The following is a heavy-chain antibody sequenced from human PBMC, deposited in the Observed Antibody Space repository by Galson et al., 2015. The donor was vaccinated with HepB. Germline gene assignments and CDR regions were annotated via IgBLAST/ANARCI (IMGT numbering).Heavy chain of an antibody. D-gene: IGHD3-22*01. Sequence: SVKVSCKASGYTFTSYYMHWVRQAPGQGLEWMGIINPSGGSTSYAQKFQGRVTMTRDTSTSTVYMELSSLRSEDMAVYYCARETDYYDSSGSRGWGYWGQGTLVTVSS. CDR2: INPSGGST. V-gene: IGHV1-46*01. J-gene: IGHJ4*02. CDR3: ARETDYYDSSGSRGWGY. CDR1: GYTFTSYY.